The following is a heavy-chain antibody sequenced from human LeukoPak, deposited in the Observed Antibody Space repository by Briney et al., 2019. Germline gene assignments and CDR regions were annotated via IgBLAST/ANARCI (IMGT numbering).Heavy chain of an antibody. Sequence: GGSLRLSCAASGFTLMTYSMHWVRQAPGKGLEWVSSISSSSSFIYYAESLKGRFTISRDNAKNSLYLQMNSLRAEDTAVYYCAELGITMIGGVWGKGTTVTISS. CDR2: ISSSSSFI. J-gene: IGHJ6*04. D-gene: IGHD3-10*02. CDR3: AELGITMIGGV. CDR1: GFTLMTYS. V-gene: IGHV3-21*01.